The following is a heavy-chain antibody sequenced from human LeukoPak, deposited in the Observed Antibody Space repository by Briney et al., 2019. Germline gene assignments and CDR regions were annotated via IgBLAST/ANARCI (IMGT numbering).Heavy chain of an antibody. V-gene: IGHV3-23*01. CDR3: AKSAHTAMVLGDYYYYMDV. CDR1: GFTFSSYA. D-gene: IGHD5-18*01. Sequence: PGGSLRLSCAASGFTFSSYAMSWVRQAPGKGLEWVSAISGSGGSTYYADSVKGRFTISRDNSKNTLYLQMNSLRAEDTAVYYCAKSAHTAMVLGDYYYYMDVWGKGTTVTVSS. CDR2: ISGSGGST. J-gene: IGHJ6*03.